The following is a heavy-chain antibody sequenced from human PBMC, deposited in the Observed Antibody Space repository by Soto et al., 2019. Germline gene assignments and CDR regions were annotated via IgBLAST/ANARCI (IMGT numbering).Heavy chain of an antibody. CDR2: IYYSGST. D-gene: IGHD1-1*01. J-gene: IGHJ6*02. CDR1: GGSISSYY. Sequence: SETLSLTCTVSGGSISSYYWGWIRQPPGKGLEWIGYIYYSGSTNYNPSLKSRVTISVDTSKNQFSLKLSSVTAADTAVYYCARSQYNWNDPYYYYGMDVWGQGTTVTVSS. V-gene: IGHV4-59*01. CDR3: ARSQYNWNDPYYYYGMDV.